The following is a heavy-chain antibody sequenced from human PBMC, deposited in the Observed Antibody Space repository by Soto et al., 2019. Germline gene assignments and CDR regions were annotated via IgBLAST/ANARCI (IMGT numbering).Heavy chain of an antibody. J-gene: IGHJ4*02. Sequence: SETLCLTCTVSCGSSSGGNYYWSWIRQPPGKGLEWIGFISYSGTTHYSASLRSRVSISVDTSKNQFSLDLSSVTAADTAVYYCATMGTPVTGLYYFDYWGQGTLVTVSS. V-gene: IGHV4-30-4*01. CDR2: ISYSGTT. CDR3: ATMGTPVTGLYYFDY. D-gene: IGHD4-17*01. CDR1: CGSSSGGNYY.